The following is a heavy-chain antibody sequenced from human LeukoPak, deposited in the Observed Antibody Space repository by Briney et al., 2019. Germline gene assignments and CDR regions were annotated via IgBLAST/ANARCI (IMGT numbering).Heavy chain of an antibody. CDR3: AREAYSGSSYVNY. J-gene: IGHJ4*02. D-gene: IGHD1-26*01. CDR2: IYYSGST. Sequence: SETLSLTCTVSGGSVSSSTYYWNWIRQPPGKGLEWIGYIYYSGSTNYNPSLKSRVTISVDTSKNQFSLKLTSVTAADMAVYYCAREAYSGSSYVNYWGQGTLVTVSS. CDR1: GGSVSSSTYY. V-gene: IGHV4-61*01.